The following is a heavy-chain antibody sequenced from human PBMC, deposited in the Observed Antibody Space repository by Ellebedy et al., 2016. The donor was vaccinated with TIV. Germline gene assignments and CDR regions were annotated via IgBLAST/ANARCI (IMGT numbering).Heavy chain of an antibody. CDR2: IIPILGIA. J-gene: IGHJ3*01. D-gene: IGHD5-18*01. Sequence: AASVKVSCKASGGTFSSYAISWVRQAPGQGLEWMGGIIPILGIANYAQKFQGRVTITADKSTSTAYMELSSLRSEDTALYYCARGRGYSFDVCDVWGQGTMVTVSS. CDR3: ARGRGYSFDVCDV. V-gene: IGHV1-69*10. CDR1: GGTFSSYA.